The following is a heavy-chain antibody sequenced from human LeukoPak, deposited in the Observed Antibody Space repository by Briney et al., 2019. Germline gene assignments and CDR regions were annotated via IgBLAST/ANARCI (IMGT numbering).Heavy chain of an antibody. CDR1: GYTFTGYY. CDR3: AAMYTVREVIIGDDY. CDR2: INPNSGGT. D-gene: IGHD3-10*01. Sequence: ASVKVSCKASGYTFTGYYMHWVRQAPGQGLEWMGWINPNSGGTNYAQKFQGRVTITADISTTTVYMDLNSLRSEDTAVYYCAAMYTVREVIIGDDYWGQGTLVTVSS. J-gene: IGHJ4*02. V-gene: IGHV1-2*02.